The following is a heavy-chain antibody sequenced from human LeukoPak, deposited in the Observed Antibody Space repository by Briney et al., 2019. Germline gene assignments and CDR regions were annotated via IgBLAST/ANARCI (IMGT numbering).Heavy chain of an antibody. V-gene: IGHV5-51*01. CDR3: ARSWVAGYGTVLDY. CDR1: GYSFTNYW. J-gene: IGHJ4*02. D-gene: IGHD6-19*01. CDR2: IYPGDSDT. Sequence: GESLKISCKGSGYSFTNYWIGWVRQMPGKGLEWMGIIYPGDSDTRYSPSFQGQVTISVDKSNSTAYLQWSSLKASDTATYYCARSWVAGYGTVLDYWGQGTLVTVSS.